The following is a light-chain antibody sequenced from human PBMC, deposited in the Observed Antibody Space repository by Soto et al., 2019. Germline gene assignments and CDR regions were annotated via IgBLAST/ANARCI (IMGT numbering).Light chain of an antibody. CDR2: GAS. CDR3: QQYGNAPFT. Sequence: EIVLTQSPGTLSFSPGERATLTCRASQSVSSSYLAWFQQKPGQAPRLLIYGASSRATGIPDRFSGSGYGTDFTLTISRLEPEDFAVYYGQQYGNAPFTFGPGTKVDIK. J-gene: IGKJ3*01. CDR1: QSVSSSY. V-gene: IGKV3-20*01.